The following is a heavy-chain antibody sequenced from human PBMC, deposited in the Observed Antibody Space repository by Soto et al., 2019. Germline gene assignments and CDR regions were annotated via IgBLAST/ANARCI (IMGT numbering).Heavy chain of an antibody. CDR2: IRSKANSYAT. V-gene: IGHV3-73*01. J-gene: IGHJ4*02. CDR1: GFTFSGSA. CDR3: TSAPYSGSYTSDY. D-gene: IGHD1-26*01. Sequence: PGGSLRLSCAASGFTFSGSAMHWVRQASGKGLEWVGRIRSKANSYATAYAASVKGRFTISRDDSKNTAYLQMNGLKTEDTAVYYCTSAPYSGSYTSDYWGQGTLVTVSS.